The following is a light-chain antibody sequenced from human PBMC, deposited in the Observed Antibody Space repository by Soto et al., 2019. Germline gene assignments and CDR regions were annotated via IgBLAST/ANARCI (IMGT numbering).Light chain of an antibody. V-gene: IGLV1-47*01. Sequence: QSVLTQPPSASGTPGQRVTISCSGSSSNIGINYVYWYQQLPGTAPKLLIYRNNQRPSGVPDRFSGSKSGTSASLAISGLRYEDEADYYCAAWDDSMSSPVFGGGTKVTVL. J-gene: IGLJ3*02. CDR3: AAWDDSMSSPV. CDR2: RNN. CDR1: SSNIGINY.